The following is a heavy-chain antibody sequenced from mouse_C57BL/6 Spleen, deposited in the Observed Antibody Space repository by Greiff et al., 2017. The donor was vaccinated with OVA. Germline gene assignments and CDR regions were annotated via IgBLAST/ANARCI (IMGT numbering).Heavy chain of an antibody. V-gene: IGHV1-53*01. CDR1: GEAVGSDC. CDR3: AKGLYFDY. Sequence: QVQLQHPGTELVKPGASVKLSCKACGEAVGSDCMHWGTHRPLQVLDWIGNTNPINGGTNYNEKFKSKATLTVDKSSSTAYMQLSSLTSEDSAVYYCAKGLYFDYWGQGTTLTVSS. D-gene: IGHD3-3*01. J-gene: IGHJ2*01. CDR2: TNPINGGT.